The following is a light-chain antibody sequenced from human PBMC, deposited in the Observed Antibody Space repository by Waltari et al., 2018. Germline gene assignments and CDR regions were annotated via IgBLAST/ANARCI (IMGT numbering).Light chain of an antibody. CDR2: LGS. CDR3: IQALQTPQYT. J-gene: IGKJ2*01. CDR1: QSLLHSNGYNY. Sequence: DIVMTQSPLSLPVTPGEPASISCRSSQSLLHSNGYNYLDWYLQKPGQSPQLLIYLGSNRASGVPDRFSGSGSGTDFTLKISRVEAEDVGVYYCIQALQTPQYTFGQGTKLEIK. V-gene: IGKV2-28*01.